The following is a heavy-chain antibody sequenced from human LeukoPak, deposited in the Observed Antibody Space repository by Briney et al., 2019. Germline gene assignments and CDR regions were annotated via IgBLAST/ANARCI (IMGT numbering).Heavy chain of an antibody. CDR1: GFTFSSYW. CDR3: ARDQVVRWPHREGY. CDR2: IKQDGSEK. V-gene: IGHV3-7*01. Sequence: QSGGSLRLSCAASGFTFSSYWMSWVRQAPGKGLEWVANIKQDGSEKYYVDSVKGRFTISRDNAKNSLYLQMNSLRAEDTAVYYCARDQVVRWPHREGYWXQGTLVTVFS. J-gene: IGHJ4*02. D-gene: IGHD2-15*01.